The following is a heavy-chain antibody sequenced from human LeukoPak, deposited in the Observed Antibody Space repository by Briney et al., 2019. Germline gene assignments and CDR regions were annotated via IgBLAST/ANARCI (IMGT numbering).Heavy chain of an antibody. CDR3: AKPPYLTDSYDTSGYSYDY. CDR1: GFTFSSYS. V-gene: IGHV3-23*01. CDR2: ISRSGGST. Sequence: GGSLRLSCAASGFTFSSYSMNWVRQAPGKGLEWVSGISRSGGSTYYADSVKGRFTISRDNSKNTLYLQMNSLRAEDTAVYHCAKPPYLTDSYDTSGYSYDYWGPGTLVTVSS. D-gene: IGHD3-22*01. J-gene: IGHJ4*02.